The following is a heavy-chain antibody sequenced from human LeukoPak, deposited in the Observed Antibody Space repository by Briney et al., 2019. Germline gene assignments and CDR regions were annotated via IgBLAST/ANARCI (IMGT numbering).Heavy chain of an antibody. CDR1: GFTFNNYS. Sequence: GGSLRLSCAASGFTFNNYSMNWIRQAPGKGLEWVSSITRSTSYIYYADSVKGRFTISRDNAKDSLYLQMNSLRAEDTAPYYCARAPLLWFGEYYFDAFDIWGQGTMVTVSS. D-gene: IGHD3-10*01. CDR2: ITRSTSYI. CDR3: ARAPLLWFGEYYFDAFDI. J-gene: IGHJ3*02. V-gene: IGHV3-21*01.